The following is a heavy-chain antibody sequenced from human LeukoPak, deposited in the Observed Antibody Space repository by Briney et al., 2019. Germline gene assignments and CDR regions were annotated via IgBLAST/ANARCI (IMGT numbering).Heavy chain of an antibody. CDR3: ARDVRSGSYQYYFDY. D-gene: IGHD1-26*01. V-gene: IGHV3-30*01. J-gene: IGHJ4*02. CDR1: GFTFSSYA. Sequence: PGRSLRLSCAASGFTFSSYAMHWVRQAPGKGLEWVAVISYDGSNKYYADSVKGRFTISRDNSKNTLYPQMNSLRAEDTAVYYCARDVRSGSYQYYFDYWGQGTLITVSS. CDR2: ISYDGSNK.